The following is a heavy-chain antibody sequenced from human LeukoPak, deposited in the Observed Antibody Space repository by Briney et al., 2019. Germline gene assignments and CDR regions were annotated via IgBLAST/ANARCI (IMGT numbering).Heavy chain of an antibody. J-gene: IGHJ6*02. Sequence: GGSLRLSCAASGFTFSSYAMSWVRQAPGKGLEWVANIKQDGSEKYYVDSVKGRFTISRDNAKNSLYLQMNSPRAEDTAVYYCARVFDFWSGYYLAYYYGMDVWGQGTTVTVSS. CDR1: GFTFSSYA. V-gene: IGHV3-7*01. CDR2: IKQDGSEK. CDR3: ARVFDFWSGYYLAYYYGMDV. D-gene: IGHD3-3*01.